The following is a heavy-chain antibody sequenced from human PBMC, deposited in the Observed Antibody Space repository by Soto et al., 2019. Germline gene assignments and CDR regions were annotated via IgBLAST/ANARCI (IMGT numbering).Heavy chain of an antibody. V-gene: IGHV4-61*01. CDR1: GGSVSSGSYY. Sequence: QVQLQESGPGLVKPSETLSLTCTVSGGSVSSGSYYWGWIRQPPGKGLEWIGYIYYSGSTNYNPSLKSRVTISVDTSKNQFSLKLSSVTAADTAVYYCARGRYCSGGSCYPDDYWGQGTLVTVSS. CDR3: ARGRYCSGGSCYPDDY. CDR2: IYYSGST. J-gene: IGHJ4*02. D-gene: IGHD2-15*01.